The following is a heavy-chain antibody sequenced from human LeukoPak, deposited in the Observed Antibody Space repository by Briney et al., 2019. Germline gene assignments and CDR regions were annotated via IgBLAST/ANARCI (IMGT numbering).Heavy chain of an antibody. CDR2: IGTSGNTI. V-gene: IGHV3-11*04. J-gene: IGHJ4*02. CDR1: GFTLKQAW. D-gene: IGHD6-19*01. Sequence: GGSLRLSCTASGFTLKQAWVSWVRQAPGKGLEWVSFIGTSGNTIYYADSVKGRFTVSRDNAKNSLFLQMNSLRAEDTAVYYCARDQWLDYWGQGTLVTVSS. CDR3: ARDQWLDY.